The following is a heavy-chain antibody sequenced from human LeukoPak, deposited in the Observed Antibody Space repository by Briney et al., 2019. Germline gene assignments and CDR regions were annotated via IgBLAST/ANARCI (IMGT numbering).Heavy chain of an antibody. CDR1: GGSISSSSSDYY. Sequence: PSETLSLTCTVSGGSISSSSSDYYWGWVRQPPGKGLEWIGSISYSGSTYYNPSLKSRVTLSVDTSKNQFSLKLSSVTAADTAVYYCAAGSNSGWYALDYWGQGTLVTVSS. J-gene: IGHJ4*02. V-gene: IGHV4-39*07. CDR3: AAGSNSGWYALDY. CDR2: ISYSGST. D-gene: IGHD6-19*01.